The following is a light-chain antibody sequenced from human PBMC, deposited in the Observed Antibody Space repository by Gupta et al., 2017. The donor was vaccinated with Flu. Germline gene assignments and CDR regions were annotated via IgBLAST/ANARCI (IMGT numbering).Light chain of an antibody. V-gene: IGLV2-8*01. J-gene: IGLJ2*01. CDR1: SSDVGGYNY. CDR2: DVN. Sequence: SVTISGTGTSSDVGGYNYVSWHQQHRDKAPHLIDKDVNKRPAVVPGCLAGSKSGKTDSLTVSELREDDAADYYCNSYACSNKGVFGGGTKLTVL. CDR3: NSYACSNKGV.